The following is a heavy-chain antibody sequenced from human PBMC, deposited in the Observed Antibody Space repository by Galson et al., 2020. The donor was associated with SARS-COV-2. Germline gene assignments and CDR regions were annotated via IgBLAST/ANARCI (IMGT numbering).Heavy chain of an antibody. Sequence: ASETLSLTCAVYGGSFSDYYWSWIRQPPGKGLEWIGYIHYSGSTNYNPSLKSRVTISVDTSKNQFSLKLSSVTAADTAVYYCARGFDYWGQGTLVTVSS. CDR3: ARGFDY. J-gene: IGHJ4*02. V-gene: IGHV4-59*01. CDR1: GGSFSDYY. CDR2: IHYSGST.